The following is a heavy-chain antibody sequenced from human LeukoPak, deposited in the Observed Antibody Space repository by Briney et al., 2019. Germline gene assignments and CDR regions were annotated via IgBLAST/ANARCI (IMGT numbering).Heavy chain of an antibody. Sequence: SETLSLTCTVSGGSISSGSYYWSWIRQPAGKGLEWIGRIYTSGSTNYNPSLKSRVTISVDTSKNQFSLKLSSVTAADTAVYYCARLATIWPFDYWGQGTLVTVSS. CDR3: ARLATIWPFDY. D-gene: IGHD5-12*01. J-gene: IGHJ4*02. CDR2: IYTSGST. V-gene: IGHV4-61*02. CDR1: GGSISSGSYY.